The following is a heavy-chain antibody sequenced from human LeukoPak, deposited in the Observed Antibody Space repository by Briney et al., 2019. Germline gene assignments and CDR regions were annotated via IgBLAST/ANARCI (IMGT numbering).Heavy chain of an antibody. V-gene: IGHV4-39*01. J-gene: IGHJ4*02. CDR1: GGSISSSSYY. CDR3: ARHAYSYGYAYFDY. D-gene: IGHD5-18*01. Sequence: PSETLSLTCTVSGGSISSSSYYWGWIRQPPGKGLEWIGSIYYSGSTYYNPSLKSRVTISVDTSKNQFSLKLSSVTAADTAVYYCARHAYSYGYAYFDYWGQGTLVTVSS. CDR2: IYYSGST.